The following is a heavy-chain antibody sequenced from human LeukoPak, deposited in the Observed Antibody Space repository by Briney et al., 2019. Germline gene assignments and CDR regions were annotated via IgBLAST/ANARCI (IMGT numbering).Heavy chain of an antibody. Sequence: SETLSLTCTVSGGSISPYYWSWIRQPPGKGLEWFGYIYNSGHTNYNPSFKSRVTISENPSKNQPSLKLSSVTTAAQACFFWARTGVTTSRYFQHWGQGSLVTVSS. D-gene: IGHD4-17*01. V-gene: IGHV4-59*01. CDR1: GGSISPYY. CDR2: IYNSGHT. CDR3: ARTGVTTSRYFQH. J-gene: IGHJ1*01.